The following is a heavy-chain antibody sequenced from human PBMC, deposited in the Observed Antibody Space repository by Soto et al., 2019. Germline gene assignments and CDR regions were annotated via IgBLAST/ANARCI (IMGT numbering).Heavy chain of an antibody. Sequence: PSETLSLTCTVSGGSISSYYWSWIRQPPGKGLEWIGYIYYSGSTNYNPSLKSRVTISVDTSKNQFSLKLSSVTAADTAVYYCAREGYSSSWYPSELRFGMDVWGQGTTVTVSS. V-gene: IGHV4-59*01. CDR1: GGSISSYY. J-gene: IGHJ6*02. CDR2: IYYSGST. D-gene: IGHD6-13*01. CDR3: AREGYSSSWYPSELRFGMDV.